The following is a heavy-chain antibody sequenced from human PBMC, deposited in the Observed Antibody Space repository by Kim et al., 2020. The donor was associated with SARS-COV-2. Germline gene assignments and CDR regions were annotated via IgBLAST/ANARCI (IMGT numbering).Heavy chain of an antibody. V-gene: IGHV1-18*01. J-gene: IGHJ6*02. D-gene: IGHD3-10*01. CDR2: ISPYNGYT. CDR1: GYTFISYG. CDR3: AREGFYLGSGTYSPPRYYGMDV. Sequence: ASVKVSCKASGYTFISYGVSWVRQAPGQGLEWVGWISPYNGYTYYAEKFQGRVTMTTDTYTRTAFMDLRSLRSDDTAVYYCAREGFYLGSGTYSPPRYYGMDVWGQGTTVTVSS.